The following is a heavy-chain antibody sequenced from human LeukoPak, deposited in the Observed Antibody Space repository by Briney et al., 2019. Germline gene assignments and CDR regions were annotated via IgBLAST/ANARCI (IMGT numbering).Heavy chain of an antibody. CDR3: ARGENYYDSSGHQY. J-gene: IGHJ4*02. CDR2: IIPIFGTA. D-gene: IGHD3-22*01. Sequence: SVKVSCKASGGTFSSYAISWVPQAPGQGLEWMGGIIPIFGTANYAQKFQGRVTITADESTSTAYMELSSLRSEDTAVYYCARGENYYDSSGHQYWGQGTLVTVSS. V-gene: IGHV1-69*13. CDR1: GGTFSSYA.